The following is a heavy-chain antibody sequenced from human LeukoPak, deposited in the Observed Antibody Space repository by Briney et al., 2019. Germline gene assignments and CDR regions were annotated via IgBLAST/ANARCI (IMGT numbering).Heavy chain of an antibody. J-gene: IGHJ4*02. D-gene: IGHD3-10*01. CDR2: IKRDGSEK. CDR1: GFTFSRYW. CDR3: ASIRDTGTYYFDY. V-gene: IGHV3-7*01. Sequence: GGSVRLSCAGSGFTFSRYWMSWVRQAPGKGLEWVANIKRDGSEKYYVESVKGRFTVSRDNAKNSLYLQMNSLRAEDTAVYYRASIRDTGTYYFDYWGQGTLVTVSS.